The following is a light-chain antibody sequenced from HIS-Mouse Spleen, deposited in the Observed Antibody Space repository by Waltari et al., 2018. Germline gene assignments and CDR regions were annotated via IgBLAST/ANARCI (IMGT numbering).Light chain of an antibody. CDR2: EGS. CDR3: CSYAGSSPAV. J-gene: IGLJ7*01. CDR1: SSDVGSYNL. V-gene: IGLV2-23*01. Sequence: QSALTQPASGSGSPGQSITISCTGTSSDVGSYNLVSWYQQHPGKAPKLMIYEGSKRPSGVSNRFSGSKSGNTASLTISGLQAEDEADYYCCSYAGSSPAVFGGGTQLTVL.